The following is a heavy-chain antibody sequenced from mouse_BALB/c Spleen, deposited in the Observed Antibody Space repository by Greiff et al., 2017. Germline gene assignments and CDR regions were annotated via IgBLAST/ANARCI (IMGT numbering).Heavy chain of an antibody. CDR2: IYPGSGST. CDR3: TRSGGNYVRYAMDY. V-gene: IGHV1S22*01. D-gene: IGHD2-1*01. Sequence: LKQPGSELVRPGASVKLSCKASGYTFTSYWMHWVKQRPGQGLEWIGNIYPGSGSTNYDEKFKSKATLTVDTSSSTAYMQLSSLTSEDSAVYYCTRSGGNYVRYAMDYWGQGTSVTVSS. J-gene: IGHJ4*01. CDR1: GYTFTSYW.